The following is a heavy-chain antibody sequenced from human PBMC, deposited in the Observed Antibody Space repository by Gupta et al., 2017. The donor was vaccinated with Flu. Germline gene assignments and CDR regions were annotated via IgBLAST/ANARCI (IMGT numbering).Heavy chain of an antibody. CDR1: DYA. CDR3: TRDPKAMSGMDV. V-gene: IGHV3-49*03. J-gene: IGHJ6*02. CDR2: IRKKGHGGTT. Sequence: DYALSWFRQAPGKGLEWVGFIRKKGHGGTTEYAASVKGRFTISRDDSSSIAYLQMNSLKTEDTAVYYCTRDPKAMSGMDVWGQGTTVTVSS.